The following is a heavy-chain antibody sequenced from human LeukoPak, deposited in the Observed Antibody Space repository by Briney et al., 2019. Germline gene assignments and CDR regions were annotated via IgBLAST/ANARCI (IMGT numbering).Heavy chain of an antibody. CDR2: IDPSDSYA. D-gene: IGHD3-22*01. CDR3: ARDYYDSSGSDAFDI. V-gene: IGHV5-10-1*01. Sequence: GESLKISCKGSGYTFPNYWIGWVRQMPGKGLEWMGKIDPSDSYANYSPSFQGHVTISADKSITTAYLQWGSLKASDTAMYYCARDYYDSSGSDAFDIWGQGTMVTVYS. CDR1: GYTFPNYW. J-gene: IGHJ3*02.